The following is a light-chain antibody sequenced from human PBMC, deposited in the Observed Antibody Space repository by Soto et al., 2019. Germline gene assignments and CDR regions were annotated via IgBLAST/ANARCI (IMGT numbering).Light chain of an antibody. CDR2: DAS. CDR3: QQYNSYSPLT. CDR1: QSITNW. Sequence: DIQMTQSPSTLSASVGDRVTITCRASQSITNWLAWYQQKPGKAPKLLVYDASSLESGVPSRFSGSGSGTEFTLTISSLQHDDFAIYYCQQYNSYSPLTFGPGTKVDIK. V-gene: IGKV1-5*01. J-gene: IGKJ3*01.